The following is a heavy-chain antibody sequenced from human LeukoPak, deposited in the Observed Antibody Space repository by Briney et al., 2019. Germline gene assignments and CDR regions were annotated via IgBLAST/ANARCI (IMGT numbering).Heavy chain of an antibody. CDR1: VVTFRRFA. CDR3: AREGFDWLLYSYYYYYGMDV. CDR2: ISYDGSNK. Sequence: QPGRSLRLSCAASVVTFRRFAMYGVRQAPGKGLEWVAVISYDGSNKYYADSVKGRFTISRDNSKNTLYLQMNTLRAEDTPVYYCAREGFDWLLYSYYYYYGMDVWGQGTTVTVSS. J-gene: IGHJ6*02. D-gene: IGHD3-9*01. V-gene: IGHV3-30-3*01.